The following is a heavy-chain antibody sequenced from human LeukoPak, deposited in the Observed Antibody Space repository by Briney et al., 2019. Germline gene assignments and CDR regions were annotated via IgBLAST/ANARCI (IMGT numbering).Heavy chain of an antibody. Sequence: ASVKVSCKASGYSFTGYYMHWVRQAPGQGLEWMGWINPNSGGTNYAQKFQGRVTMTRDTSISTAYMELSRLRSDDTAVYYCARGDSGSYYTGYYFDYWGQGTLVTVSS. CDR1: GYSFTGYY. D-gene: IGHD1-26*01. CDR2: INPNSGGT. CDR3: ARGDSGSYYTGYYFDY. V-gene: IGHV1-2*02. J-gene: IGHJ4*02.